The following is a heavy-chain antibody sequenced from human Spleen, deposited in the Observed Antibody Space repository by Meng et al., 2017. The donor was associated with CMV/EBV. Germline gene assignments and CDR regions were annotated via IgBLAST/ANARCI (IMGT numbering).Heavy chain of an antibody. Sequence: GGSLRLSCAASGFTFKTFTMSWVRQAPGRGLEWVSSINPDSDYIQSADSLKGRFTISRDNAKNSLYLRMSGLRVEDTAVYYCARDSDDYDFWSAYYTDAFDFWGQGTMVTVSS. CDR1: GFTFKTFT. V-gene: IGHV3-21*06. CDR2: INPDSDYI. J-gene: IGHJ3*01. CDR3: ARDSDDYDFWSAYYTDAFDF. D-gene: IGHD3-3*01.